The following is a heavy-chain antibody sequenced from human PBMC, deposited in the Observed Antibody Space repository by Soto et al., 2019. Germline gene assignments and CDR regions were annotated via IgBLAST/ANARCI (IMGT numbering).Heavy chain of an antibody. CDR3: TVWGSGSDFVAT. V-gene: IGHV3-72*01. J-gene: IGHJ4*02. CDR1: GFTFSDHY. CDR2: STNKANSYTT. Sequence: EVQLVESGGGLVQPGGSLRLSCAASGFTFSDHYMDWVRRAPGKGLEWVGRSTNKANSYTTEYAASVKGRFTVSRDDSKNSLYLQMNSPKIEDTSVYYCTVWGSGSDFVATWGQGTLVTVSS. D-gene: IGHD3-10*01.